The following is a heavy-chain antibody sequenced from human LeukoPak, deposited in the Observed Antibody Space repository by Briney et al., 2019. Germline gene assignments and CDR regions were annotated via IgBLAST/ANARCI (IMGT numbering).Heavy chain of an antibody. Sequence: SETLSLTCAVYGGSFSGYYWSWIRQPPGKGLEWIGEINHSGSTNYNSSLKSRVTISVDTSKNQFSLKLSSVTAADTAVYYCARDHVITFGGVIVPYYFDYWGQGTLVTVSS. J-gene: IGHJ4*02. CDR1: GGSFSGYY. D-gene: IGHD3-16*02. V-gene: IGHV4-34*01. CDR3: ARDHVITFGGVIVPYYFDY. CDR2: INHSGST.